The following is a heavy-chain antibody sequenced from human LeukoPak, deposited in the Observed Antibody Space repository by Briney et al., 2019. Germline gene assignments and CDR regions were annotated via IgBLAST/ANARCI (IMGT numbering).Heavy chain of an antibody. D-gene: IGHD3-22*01. Sequence: QPGGSLRRSCAASGFTFSSYWMSWVRQAPGKGLEWVANIKQDGSEKYYVDSVKGRFTISRDNAKNSLYLQMNSLRAEDTAVYYCARDSGPFSGYYCDYWGQGTLVTVSS. J-gene: IGHJ4*02. CDR1: GFTFSSYW. CDR2: IKQDGSEK. CDR3: ARDSGPFSGYYCDY. V-gene: IGHV3-7*01.